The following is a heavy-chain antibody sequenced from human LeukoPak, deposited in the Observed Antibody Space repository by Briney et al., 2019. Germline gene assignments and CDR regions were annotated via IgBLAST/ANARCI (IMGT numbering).Heavy chain of an antibody. CDR1: GGTFSSYT. CDR2: IIPILGIA. Sequence: SVKVSCKASGGTFSSYTISWVRQAPGQGLEWMGRIIPILGIANYAQKFQGRVTITADKSTSTAYMELSSLRSEDTAVYYCASEGGASSSWHFVYWGQGTLVTVSS. CDR3: ASEGGASSSWHFVY. V-gene: IGHV1-69*02. J-gene: IGHJ4*02. D-gene: IGHD6-13*01.